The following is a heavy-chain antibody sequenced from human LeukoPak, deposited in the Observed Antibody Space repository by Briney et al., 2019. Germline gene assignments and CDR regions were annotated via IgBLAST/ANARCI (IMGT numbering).Heavy chain of an antibody. CDR2: MNPDTGNT. CDR1: GYSFTAHD. D-gene: IGHD5-24*01. J-gene: IGHJ3*02. Sequence: ASVKVSCKASGYSFTAHDINWVRQAAGQGPEWMGWMNPDTGNTGYAQRFKGRVTITTDTSTNTAYMELSSLTSADTAVYFCARVRDGYNDAYDIWGQGTMVTVSS. V-gene: IGHV1-8*03. CDR3: ARVRDGYNDAYDI.